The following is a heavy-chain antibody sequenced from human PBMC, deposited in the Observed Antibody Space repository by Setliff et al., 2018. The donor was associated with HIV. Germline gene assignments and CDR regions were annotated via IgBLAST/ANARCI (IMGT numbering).Heavy chain of an antibody. D-gene: IGHD3-3*01. J-gene: IGHJ3*02. V-gene: IGHV4-59*08. CDR1: GGSISSYY. CDR2: IYTSGST. Sequence: SETLSLTCTVSGGSISSYYWSWIRQPPGKGLEWIVYIYTSGSTNYNPSLKSRVTISVDTSKNQFSLKLSSVTAADTAVYYCARQLDPNAFDIWGQGTMVTVSS. CDR3: ARQLDPNAFDI.